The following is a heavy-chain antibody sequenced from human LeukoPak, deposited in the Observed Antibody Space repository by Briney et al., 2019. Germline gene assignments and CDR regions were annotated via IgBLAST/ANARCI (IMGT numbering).Heavy chain of an antibody. CDR2: MNPNSGNT. CDR3: ARDYCSSTSCYHYYYYGMDV. V-gene: IGHV1-8*02. CDR1: GGTFSSYA. J-gene: IGHJ6*02. D-gene: IGHD2-2*01. Sequence: ASVKVSCKASGGTFSSYAISWVRQAPGQGLEWMGWMNPNSGNTGYAQKFQGRVTMTRNTSISTAYMELSSLRSEDTAVYYCARDYCSSTSCYHYYYYGMDVWGQGTTVTVSS.